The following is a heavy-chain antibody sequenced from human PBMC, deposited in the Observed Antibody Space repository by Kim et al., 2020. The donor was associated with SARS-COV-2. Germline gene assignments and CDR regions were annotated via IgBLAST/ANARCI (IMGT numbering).Heavy chain of an antibody. Sequence: GGSLRLSCAASGFTFSSYSMIWVRQAPGKGLEWVSSISSSSSYIYYADSVKGRFTISRDNAKNSLYLQMNSLRAEDTAVFYCARVADTAMVNGGIDCWGQGTLVTVSS. J-gene: IGHJ4*02. CDR2: ISSSSSYI. CDR1: GFTFSSYS. V-gene: IGHV3-21*01. CDR3: ARVADTAMVNGGIDC. D-gene: IGHD5-18*01.